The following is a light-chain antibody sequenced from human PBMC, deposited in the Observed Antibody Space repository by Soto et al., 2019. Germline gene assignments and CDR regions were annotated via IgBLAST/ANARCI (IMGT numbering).Light chain of an antibody. CDR2: DVS. V-gene: IGLV2-14*03. Sequence: QSALTQPASVSGSPGQSITISCIGTSSDVGGYNYVSWYQQYPGRAPKLIIYDVSNRPSGVSNRFSGSKSGNTASLTISGLQAEDEAEYYCSSYTSSSTLGFGGGTKLTVL. CDR3: SSYTSSSTLG. J-gene: IGLJ2*01. CDR1: SSDVGGYNY.